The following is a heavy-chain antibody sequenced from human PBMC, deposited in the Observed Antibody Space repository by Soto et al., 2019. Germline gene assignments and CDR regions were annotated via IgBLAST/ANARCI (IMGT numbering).Heavy chain of an antibody. CDR1: GGSISSYY. CDR3: AREAIGNWFDP. V-gene: IGHV4-59*01. CDR2: IYYSGST. Sequence: SETLSLTCTVSGGSISSYYWSWIRQPPGKGLEWIGYIYYSGSTNYNPSLKSRVTISVDTSKNQFSLKLSSVTAADTAVYYCAREAIGNWFDPWGQGTLVTVSS. J-gene: IGHJ5*02.